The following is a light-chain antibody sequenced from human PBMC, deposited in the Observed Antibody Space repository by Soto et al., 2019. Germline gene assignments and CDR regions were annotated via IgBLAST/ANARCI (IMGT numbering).Light chain of an antibody. CDR3: PQSYSTPWT. CDR2: AAS. Sequence: DIHITQAPSSLSASVVVRVSILLLASQSIKNYLNWYQQKPGKAPKLLIYAASSLQSGVPSRFSGSGYGTALNLTISSLQPEDFATYYCPQSYSTPWTCGQGTKVDIK. CDR1: QSIKNY. V-gene: IGKV1-39*01. J-gene: IGKJ1*01.